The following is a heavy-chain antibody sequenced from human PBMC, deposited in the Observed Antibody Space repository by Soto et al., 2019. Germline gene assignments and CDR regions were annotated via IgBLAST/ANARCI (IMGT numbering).Heavy chain of an antibody. CDR2: IWYDGSNK. D-gene: IGHD4-17*01. CDR3: ARDSYSYGDYVNGYYYYGMDV. V-gene: IGHV3-33*01. Sequence: GSLRLSCAASGFTFSSYGMHWVRQAPGKGLEWVAVIWYDGSNKYYADSVKGRFTISRDNSKNTLYLQMNSLRAEDTAVYYCARDSYSYGDYVNGYYYYGMDVWGQGTTVTVSS. J-gene: IGHJ6*02. CDR1: GFTFSSYG.